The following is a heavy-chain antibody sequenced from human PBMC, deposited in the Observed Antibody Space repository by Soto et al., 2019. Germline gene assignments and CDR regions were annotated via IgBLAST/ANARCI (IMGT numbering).Heavy chain of an antibody. D-gene: IGHD3-3*01. J-gene: IGHJ4*02. CDR3: ERVRRFERGVRSEAIH. Sequence: QVQLVQSGAEVKKPGYSVKVSCKASGGTFSSYAISWVRQAPGQGLEWMGGIVHIFGTANYAQKVQGRVTITDDEYTRTAYMELISLRAEDTAVYYCERVRRFERGVRSEAIHWGQGTLGTVSS. CDR2: IVHIFGTA. CDR1: GGTFSSYA. V-gene: IGHV1-69*01.